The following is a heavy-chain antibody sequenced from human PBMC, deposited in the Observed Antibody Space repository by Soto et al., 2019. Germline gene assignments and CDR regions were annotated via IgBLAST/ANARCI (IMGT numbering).Heavy chain of an antibody. CDR3: GEFEHYDYGMDV. V-gene: IGHV4-39*01. J-gene: IGHJ6*04. CDR2: IYYSGST. CDR1: GGSISISSYY. Sequence: SETLPLTCTVSGGSISISSYYLGWIRQPPGKGLEWIGSIYYSGSTYYNPSLKSRVTISVDTSKKQFSLKLRSVTAADKAVYYCGEFEHYDYGMDVWGDGSTVTVSS.